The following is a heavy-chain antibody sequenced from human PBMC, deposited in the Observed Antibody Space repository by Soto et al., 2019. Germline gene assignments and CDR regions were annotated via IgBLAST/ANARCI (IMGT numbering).Heavy chain of an antibody. D-gene: IGHD2-2*01. CDR3: ARAVVPAAMDGDYYYYGMDV. CDR1: GGSISSYY. J-gene: IGHJ6*02. V-gene: IGHV4-4*07. CDR2: IYTSGST. Sequence: HVQLQESGPGLVKPSETLSLTCTVSGGSISSYYWSWIRQPAGKGLERIGRIYTSGSTNYNPSLKSRVTMSVDTSKNQFSLKLSSVTAADTAVYYCARAVVPAAMDGDYYYYGMDVWGQGTTVTVSS.